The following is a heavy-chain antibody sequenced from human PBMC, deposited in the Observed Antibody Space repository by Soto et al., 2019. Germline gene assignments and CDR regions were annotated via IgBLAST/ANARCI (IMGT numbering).Heavy chain of an antibody. D-gene: IGHD3-3*01. V-gene: IGHV6-1*01. J-gene: IGHJ6*01. CDR2: TDYMSKWYN. Sequence: SQTVSLTCVICGGSVSSNSAAWNWSRQSPSRSLKRLGRTDYMSKWYNDYAVSVKSRITINPDTSKNQFSLRLNSVTPEDTAVYYCARAYCLYSPSVGVVIENPVDYYYGMDVWGQGTTVTVSS. CDR1: GGSVSSNSAA. CDR3: ARAYCLYSPSVGVVIENPVDYYYGMDV.